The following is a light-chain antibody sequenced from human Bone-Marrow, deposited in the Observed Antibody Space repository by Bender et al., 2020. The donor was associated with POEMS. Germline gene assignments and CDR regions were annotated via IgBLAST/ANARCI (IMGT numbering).Light chain of an antibody. CDR2: SNC. J-gene: IGLJ3*02. Sequence: QSVLTQPPSASGTPGQSVIISCSGTDSNFGGNNVNWYQHLPGTAPRLVVYSNCQRPSGVPDRFSGSKSGTSATLGITGLQTGDEADYYCGTWDTSLSVWVFGGGTKLTVL. CDR3: GTWDTSLSVWV. CDR1: DSNFGGNN. V-gene: IGLV1-44*01.